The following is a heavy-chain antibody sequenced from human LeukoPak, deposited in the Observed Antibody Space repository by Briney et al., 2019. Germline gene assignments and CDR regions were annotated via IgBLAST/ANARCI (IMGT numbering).Heavy chain of an antibody. J-gene: IGHJ3*02. Sequence: GGSLRLSCAASGFTFSSYWMSWVRQAPGKGLEWVANIKQDGSEKYYVDSVKGRFTISRDNAKNSLYLQMNSLRAEDTAVYYCAREIVGLYYYGSGSHRAFDIWGQGTMVTVSS. D-gene: IGHD3-10*01. CDR2: IKQDGSEK. CDR3: AREIVGLYYYGSGSHRAFDI. CDR1: GFTFSSYW. V-gene: IGHV3-7*01.